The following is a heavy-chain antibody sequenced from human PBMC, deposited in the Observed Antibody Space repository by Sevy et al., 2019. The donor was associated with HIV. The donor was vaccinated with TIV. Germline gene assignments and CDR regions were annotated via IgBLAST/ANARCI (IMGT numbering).Heavy chain of an antibody. CDR3: ATILPAGVPAEYFQH. D-gene: IGHD2-2*01. V-gene: IGHV3-7*01. J-gene: IGHJ1*01. CDR1: GLTFSSYW. CDR2: VNQGGSQE. Sequence: GGSLRLSCAASGLTFSSYWMTWVRQAPGKGLEWVANVNQGGSQEYYVDSVKGRFTISRDNAKNSLYLQINSLRAEDTAVYYCATILPAGVPAEYFQHWGQGTLVTVSS.